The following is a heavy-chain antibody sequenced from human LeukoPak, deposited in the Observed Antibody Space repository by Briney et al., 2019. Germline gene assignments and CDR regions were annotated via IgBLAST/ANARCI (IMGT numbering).Heavy chain of an antibody. V-gene: IGHV1-8*01. D-gene: IGHD6-6*01. CDR2: MNPNSGNT. CDR3: ARGWSIAARRWFDP. CDR1: GYTFTSYD. Sequence: ASVKVSCKASGYTFTSYDINWVRQATGQGLEWMGWMNPNSGNTGYAQKFQGRVTMTRNTSIGTAYMELSSLRSEDTAVYYCARGWSIAARRWFDPWGQGTLVTVSS. J-gene: IGHJ5*02.